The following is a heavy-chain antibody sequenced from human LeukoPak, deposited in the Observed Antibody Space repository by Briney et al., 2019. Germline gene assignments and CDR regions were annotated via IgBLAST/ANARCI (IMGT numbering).Heavy chain of an antibody. CDR1: GFTFTSYA. CDR2: ISGSGGTT. J-gene: IGHJ4*02. CDR3: AKVSYHYYGSGSYVLDY. Sequence: GGSLRLSCAASGFTFTSYAMSWVRQAPGKGLEWVSVISGSGGTTYYADSVKGRFTISRDNSKNTLYLQMNSLRAEDTAVYYCAKVSYHYYGSGSYVLDYWGQGILVTVSS. D-gene: IGHD3-10*01. V-gene: IGHV3-23*01.